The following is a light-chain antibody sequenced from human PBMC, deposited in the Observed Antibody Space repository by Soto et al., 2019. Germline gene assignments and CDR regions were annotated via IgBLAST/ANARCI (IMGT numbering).Light chain of an antibody. CDR1: QSISGT. J-gene: IGKJ1*01. CDR3: QQYNDWPWT. CDR2: GAS. V-gene: IGKV3-15*01. Sequence: EVVLTQSPAILSVSPGEGASLSCRASQSISGTLAWYQQKPGQAPRLLIHGASTRAPGFPARFSGSGSGTDFTLTISSLQSEDFAVYYCQQYNDWPWTFGQGTKVDIK.